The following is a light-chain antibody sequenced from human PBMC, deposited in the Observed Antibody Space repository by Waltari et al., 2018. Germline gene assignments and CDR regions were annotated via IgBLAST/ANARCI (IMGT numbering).Light chain of an antibody. Sequence: EIVLTQSPATLSLSPGERATLSCRASQSVSSYLAWYQQKPGQAPRLLIYGASTRLTGIPDRFSGSGSGTDFTLTISRLEPEDFAVYYCQQYRSSPPYTFGQGTKLEI. CDR3: QQYRSSPPYT. CDR1: QSVSSY. V-gene: IGKV3-20*01. CDR2: GAS. J-gene: IGKJ2*01.